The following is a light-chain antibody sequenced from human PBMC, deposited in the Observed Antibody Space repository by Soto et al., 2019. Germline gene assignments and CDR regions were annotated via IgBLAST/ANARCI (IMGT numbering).Light chain of an antibody. Sequence: EIVMTQSPATLSVSPGERVTLSCRASQSVSSYLAWYQQKPGQAPRLLIYDASSRATGIPVRFSGSGSGTDFTLTISSLEPEDFAVYYCQQRSNWPPWTFGQGTKVDIK. CDR1: QSVSSY. CDR2: DAS. CDR3: QQRSNWPPWT. J-gene: IGKJ1*01. V-gene: IGKV3-11*01.